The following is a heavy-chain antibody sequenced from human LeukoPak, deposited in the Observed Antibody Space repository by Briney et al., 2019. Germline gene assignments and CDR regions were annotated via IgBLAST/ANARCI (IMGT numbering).Heavy chain of an antibody. Sequence: PSETLSLTCAVYGGSFSGCYWSWIRQPPGKGLEWIGEINHSGSTNYNPSLKSRVTISVDTSKNQFSLKLSSVTAADTAVYYCARGHGYYDSSGYSYYFDYWGQGTLVTVSS. J-gene: IGHJ4*02. CDR3: ARGHGYYDSSGYSYYFDY. CDR2: INHSGST. V-gene: IGHV4-34*01. D-gene: IGHD3-22*01. CDR1: GGSFSGCY.